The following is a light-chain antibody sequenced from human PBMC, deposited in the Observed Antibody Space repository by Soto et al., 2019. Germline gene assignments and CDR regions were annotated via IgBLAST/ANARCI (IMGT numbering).Light chain of an antibody. J-gene: IGLJ2*01. CDR1: TSDIGFYDY. Sequence: QSALTQPASVSGTPGQSITISCTGTTSDIGFYDYVSWYQQHPGKGPKLMIYEVNNRPSGVSNRFSGSKSGNTASLTISGLQAEDEADYYCSSYTTSTTPVLFGGGTKVTVL. CDR3: SSYTTSTTPVL. V-gene: IGLV2-14*01. CDR2: EVN.